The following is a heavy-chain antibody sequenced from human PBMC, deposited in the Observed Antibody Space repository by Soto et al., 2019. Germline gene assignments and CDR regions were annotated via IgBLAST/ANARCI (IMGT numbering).Heavy chain of an antibody. CDR3: AGEVVVAATVYDY. J-gene: IGHJ4*02. V-gene: IGHV3-11*01. CDR2: ISSSGSTI. Sequence: PGGSLRLSCAASGFTFSDYYMSWIRQAPGKGLEWVSYISSSGSTIYYADSVKGRFTISRDNAKNSLYLQMNSLRAEDTAVYYCAGEVVVAATVYDYWGQGTLVTVSS. CDR1: GFTFSDYY. D-gene: IGHD2-15*01.